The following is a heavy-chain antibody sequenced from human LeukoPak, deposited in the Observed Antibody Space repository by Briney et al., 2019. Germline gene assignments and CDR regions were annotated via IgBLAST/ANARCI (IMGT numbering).Heavy chain of an antibody. Sequence: GRSLRLSCAASGFSFSSYGINWVRQAPGKGLECVSSISTSSSNMYYADSVKGRFTISRDNAKNSLYLQMNSLRAEDTAVYYCARDVYVGGVLTGYYPFDYWGQGTLVTVSS. CDR2: ISTSSSNM. V-gene: IGHV3-21*01. CDR1: GFSFSSYG. CDR3: ARDVYVGGVLTGYYPFDY. J-gene: IGHJ4*02. D-gene: IGHD3-9*01.